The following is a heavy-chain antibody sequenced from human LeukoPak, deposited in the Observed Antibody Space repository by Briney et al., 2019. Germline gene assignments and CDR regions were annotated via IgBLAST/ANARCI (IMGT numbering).Heavy chain of an antibody. Sequence: EGSLRLSCAASEFPFWNYWMRWVRQAPGKGLEWVANIRHDGSEKNYVDSVKGRFTISRDNAKDLLYLQLNSLRAEDTAVYYCARDRGPYYYYYMDVWGKGTTVTVSS. CDR2: IRHDGSEK. D-gene: IGHD3-10*01. CDR1: EFPFWNYW. V-gene: IGHV3-7*01. CDR3: ARDRGPYYYYYMDV. J-gene: IGHJ6*03.